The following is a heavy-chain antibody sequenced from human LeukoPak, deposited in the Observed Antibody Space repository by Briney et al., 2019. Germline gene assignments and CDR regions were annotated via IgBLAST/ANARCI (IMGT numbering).Heavy chain of an antibody. Sequence: PGRSLRLSCAVSGFSIDDYAMHWVRQAPGKGLEWVSGISWNSGTIAYADSVKGRFTISRDSAKNSLYLQMNSLRAEDTALYYCAKDLSGDSSSWYYFDSWGQGTLVTVSS. CDR1: GFSIDDYA. CDR2: ISWNSGTI. J-gene: IGHJ4*02. D-gene: IGHD6-13*01. CDR3: AKDLSGDSSSWYYFDS. V-gene: IGHV3-9*01.